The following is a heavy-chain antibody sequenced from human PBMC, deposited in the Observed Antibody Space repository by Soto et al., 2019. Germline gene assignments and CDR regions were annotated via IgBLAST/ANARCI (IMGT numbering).Heavy chain of an antibody. CDR2: IYYSGST. Sequence: QLQLQESGPGLVKPSETLSLTCTVSGGSISSSSYYWGWIRQPPGKGLEWIGSIYYSGSTYYNPSLKSRVTISVDTSKNQFSLKLSSVTAADTAVYYCARLGREQQLVTIYHAFDIWGQGTMVTVSS. V-gene: IGHV4-39*01. CDR3: ARLGREQQLVTIYHAFDI. CDR1: GGSISSSSYY. J-gene: IGHJ3*02. D-gene: IGHD6-13*01.